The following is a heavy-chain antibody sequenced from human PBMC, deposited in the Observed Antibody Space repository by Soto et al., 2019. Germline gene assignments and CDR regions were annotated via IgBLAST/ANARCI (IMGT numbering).Heavy chain of an antibody. V-gene: IGHV4-31*03. D-gene: IGHD4-17*01. Sequence: SETLSLTCTVSVGSISSGGYYWSRIRQHPGKGLESIGYIYYSGSTYYTASLKRRVTISVDTSKNQFALKLSSVTAADTAVYYCARVTVNTFWYLDLWGRGTLFTGSS. CDR3: ARVTVNTFWYLDL. J-gene: IGHJ2*01. CDR1: VGSISSGGYY. CDR2: IYYSGST.